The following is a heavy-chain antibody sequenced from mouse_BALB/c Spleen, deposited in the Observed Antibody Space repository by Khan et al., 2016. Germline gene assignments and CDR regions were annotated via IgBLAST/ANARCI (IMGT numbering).Heavy chain of an antibody. CDR2: FYPGSGGI. V-gene: IGHV1-62-2*01. Sequence: QVQLKQSGAELVKPGASVKLSCKASGYTFTEYIIHWVKQRSGQGLEWIGWFYPGSGGIKYNEKFKDKATLTADKSSSTVYMELSRLTSEDSAVYFGARHEGRTMITTVYFDYWGQGTTLTVSS. CDR1: GYTFTEYI. J-gene: IGHJ2*01. D-gene: IGHD2-4*01. CDR3: ARHEGRTMITTVYFDY.